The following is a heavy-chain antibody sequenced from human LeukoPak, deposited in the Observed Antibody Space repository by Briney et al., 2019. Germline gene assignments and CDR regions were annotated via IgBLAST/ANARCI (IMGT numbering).Heavy chain of an antibody. Sequence: AGGSLRLSCAASGFIFSTYWMTWVRQAPGKGLEWVATIKYDGSEKFHVDSERGRFTISRDNAKNSLYLQMSSLTAEDTAVYYCVRESFSRGDFNWGQGTLVSVSS. J-gene: IGHJ4*02. CDR1: GFIFSTYW. V-gene: IGHV3-7*01. CDR2: IKYDGSEK. CDR3: VRESFSRGDFN. D-gene: IGHD7-27*01.